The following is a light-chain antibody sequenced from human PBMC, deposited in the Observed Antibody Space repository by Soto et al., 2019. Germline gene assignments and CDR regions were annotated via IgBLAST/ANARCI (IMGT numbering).Light chain of an antibody. J-gene: IGKJ5*01. Sequence: EIVLTQSPATLSLSPGERVTLSCRASQSLTRNLAWYQQKPGQAPRLLVSASSTRATGTPARFSGSGSGTEFTLTISSLQSEDFAVYYCQQYNNWLSITFGQGTRLEI. V-gene: IGKV3-15*01. CDR2: ASS. CDR1: QSLTRN. CDR3: QQYNNWLSIT.